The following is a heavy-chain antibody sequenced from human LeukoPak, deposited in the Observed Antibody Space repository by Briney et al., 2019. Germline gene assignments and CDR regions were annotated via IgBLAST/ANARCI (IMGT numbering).Heavy chain of an antibody. CDR3: ARETYDSSGLDY. D-gene: IGHD3-22*01. V-gene: IGHV4-61*02. Sequence: SQTLSLTCTVSGGSISRGSYYWSWIRQPAGKGLEWIGRIYTSGSTNYNPSLKSRVTISVDTSKNQFSLKLSSVTAADTAVYYCARETYDSSGLDYWGQGTLVTVSS. CDR2: IYTSGST. J-gene: IGHJ4*02. CDR1: GGSISRGSYY.